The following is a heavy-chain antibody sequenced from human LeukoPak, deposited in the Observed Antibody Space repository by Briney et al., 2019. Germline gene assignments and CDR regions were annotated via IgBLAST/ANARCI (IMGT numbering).Heavy chain of an antibody. CDR3: ARPSDSVYYAMDV. Sequence: PGGSLRLSCAASGFTFRNYDMRWVRQAPGKGLEWVSTITRSGGSTFYADSVKGRFTISRDNSKNTLFLQMNNLRAEDTALYYCARPSDSVYYAMDVWGQGTTVTVSS. CDR2: ITRSGGST. D-gene: IGHD3-10*01. CDR1: GFTFRNYD. V-gene: IGHV3-23*01. J-gene: IGHJ6*02.